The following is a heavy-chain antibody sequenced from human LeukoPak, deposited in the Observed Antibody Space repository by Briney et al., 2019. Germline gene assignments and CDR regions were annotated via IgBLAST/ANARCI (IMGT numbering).Heavy chain of an antibody. Sequence: SETLSLTCTVSGDSISSTNYYWGWIRQPPGKGLEWIGSIYYSGSTYYNPSLESRVTISVDTSKNQFSLKLSSVTAADTAVYYCARDRGVVVVAATRYYYYYYMDVWGKGTTVTVSS. CDR1: GDSISSTNYY. J-gene: IGHJ6*03. CDR3: ARDRGVVVVAATRYYYYYYMDV. CDR2: IYYSGST. V-gene: IGHV4-39*07. D-gene: IGHD2-15*01.